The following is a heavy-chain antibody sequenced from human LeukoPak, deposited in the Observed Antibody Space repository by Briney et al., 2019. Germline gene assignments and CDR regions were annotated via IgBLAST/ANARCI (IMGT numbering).Heavy chain of an antibody. CDR2: INHSGSS. D-gene: IGHD4-17*01. V-gene: IGHV4-34*01. Sequence: SETLSLTCAVYGGSFSGYYWSRIRQPPGKGLEWIGEINHSGSSNYNPSLKSRVTISVDTSKNQFSLKLSSVTAADTAVYYCARGEDGDYYFQHWGQGTLVTVSS. CDR1: GGSFSGYY. J-gene: IGHJ1*01. CDR3: ARGEDGDYYFQH.